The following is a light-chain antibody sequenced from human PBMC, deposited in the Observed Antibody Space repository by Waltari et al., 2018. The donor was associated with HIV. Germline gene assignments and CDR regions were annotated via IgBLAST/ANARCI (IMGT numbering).Light chain of an antibody. CDR1: NSNIGNNF. Sequence: PPSVSAAAGQKVTISCSGSNSNIGNNFVSWYQQLPGTAPKLLIYDSNKRPSGIPDRFSGSKSDTSATLDITGLQTGDEADYYCGTWDSSLSAVLFGGGTKLTVL. J-gene: IGLJ2*01. V-gene: IGLV1-51*01. CDR2: DSN. CDR3: GTWDSSLSAVL.